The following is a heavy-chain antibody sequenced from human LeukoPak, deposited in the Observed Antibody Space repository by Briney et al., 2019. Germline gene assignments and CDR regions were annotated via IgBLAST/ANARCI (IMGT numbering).Heavy chain of an antibody. Sequence: ASVNVSCKASGGTFSSYAISWVRQAPGQGLEWMGGIIPIFGTANYAQKFQGRVTITADESTSTAYMELRSLRSDDTAVYYCARERSCCAFDIWGQGTMVTVSS. CDR2: IIPIFGTA. V-gene: IGHV1-69*13. CDR1: GGTFSSYA. J-gene: IGHJ3*02. CDR3: ARERSCCAFDI.